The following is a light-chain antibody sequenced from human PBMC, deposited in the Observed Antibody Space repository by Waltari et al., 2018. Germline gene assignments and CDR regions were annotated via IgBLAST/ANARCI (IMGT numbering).Light chain of an antibody. Sequence: QSALTQPPSASGSPGQSVTISCTGTSSDVGGYNYVSWYQHHPGKAPNLMIYEVTKRLSGVPDRFSGSKSGNTASLTVSGLQAEDEADYFCSSYAGSNNLVFGGGTKLTVL. CDR1: SSDVGGYNY. CDR2: EVT. CDR3: SSYAGSNNLV. J-gene: IGLJ2*01. V-gene: IGLV2-8*01.